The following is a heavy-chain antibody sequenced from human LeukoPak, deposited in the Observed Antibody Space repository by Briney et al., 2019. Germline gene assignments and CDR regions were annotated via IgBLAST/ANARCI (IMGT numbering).Heavy chain of an antibody. Sequence: GGSLRLSCAASEFTFSDHYMDWVRQAPGKGLEWVGRSRDKANSYSTEYAASVEGRFTVSRDDSKNLFYLQMNSLRTEDTAVYYCVNRGYPAAFDIWGQGTVVTVSS. CDR1: EFTFSDHY. V-gene: IGHV3-72*01. CDR3: VNRGYPAAFDI. D-gene: IGHD5-18*01. CDR2: SRDKANSYST. J-gene: IGHJ3*02.